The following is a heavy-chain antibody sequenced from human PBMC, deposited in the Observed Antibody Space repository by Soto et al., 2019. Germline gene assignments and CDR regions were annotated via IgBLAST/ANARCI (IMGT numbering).Heavy chain of an antibody. CDR2: IKPDGSEK. D-gene: IGHD3-22*01. CDR1: GFTFSSHW. Sequence: GGSLRLSCAASGFTFSSHWMSWVRQAPGKGLEWVANIKPDGSEKWYVDSVKGRFTISRDNAKNSLYLQMNSLRAEDTAVYYCARGDYYDSSGPFLDAFDIWGQGTMVTVSS. V-gene: IGHV3-7*04. J-gene: IGHJ3*02. CDR3: ARGDYYDSSGPFLDAFDI.